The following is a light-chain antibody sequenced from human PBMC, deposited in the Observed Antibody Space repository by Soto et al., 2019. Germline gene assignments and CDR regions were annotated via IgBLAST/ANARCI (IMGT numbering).Light chain of an antibody. CDR3: GTWDSSLSAEV. Sequence: QSVLTQPPSVSAAPGQKVTISCSGSSSNIGNNYVSWYQQLPGTAPKLLIYENNKRPSGIPDRFSGSKSGTSATLGITGLQTGDAADYYCGTWDSSLSAEVFGGGTKLTVL. CDR1: SSNIGNNY. V-gene: IGLV1-51*02. J-gene: IGLJ3*02. CDR2: ENN.